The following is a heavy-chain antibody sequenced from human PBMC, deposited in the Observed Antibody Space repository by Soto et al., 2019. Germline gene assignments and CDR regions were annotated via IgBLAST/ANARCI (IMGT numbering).Heavy chain of an antibody. CDR2: ISGSGTET. CDR3: AKDHPVIEVVKVFEY. V-gene: IGHV3-23*01. Sequence: GALRLSCAASGFSFSSYAMSWVRQAPGKGLDWVSAISGSGTETHYADSVKGRFTISRDNSKNTLYLQMNSLRAEDTAVYYCAKDHPVIEVVKVFEYWGRGALVTVSS. J-gene: IGHJ4*02. D-gene: IGHD3-22*01. CDR1: GFSFSSYA.